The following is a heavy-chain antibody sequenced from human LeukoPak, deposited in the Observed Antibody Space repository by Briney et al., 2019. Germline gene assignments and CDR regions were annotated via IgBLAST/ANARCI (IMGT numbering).Heavy chain of an antibody. Sequence: PGGSLRLSCAASGFTFNSYSMNWVRQAPGKGLEWVSSISGSNSYIYYADSMKGRFTISRDNAKDSLYLQMISLRVEDTALYYCARLRDHYNVFDYWGQGTLVTVSS. CDR2: ISGSNSYI. CDR1: GFTFNSYS. V-gene: IGHV3-21*01. CDR3: ARLRDHYNVFDY. D-gene: IGHD5-24*01. J-gene: IGHJ4*02.